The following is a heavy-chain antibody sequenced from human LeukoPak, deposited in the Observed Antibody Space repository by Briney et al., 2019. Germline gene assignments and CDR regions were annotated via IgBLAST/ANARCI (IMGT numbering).Heavy chain of an antibody. Sequence: ASVKVSCKVSGYTLTELSMHWVRQAPGKGLEWIGGFDPEDGETIYAQKFQGRVTMTEDTSTDTAYMELSSLRSEDTAVYHCATDYYDSSGYPDAFDIWGQGTMVTVSS. V-gene: IGHV1-24*01. J-gene: IGHJ3*02. CDR3: ATDYYDSSGYPDAFDI. D-gene: IGHD3-22*01. CDR2: FDPEDGET. CDR1: GYTLTELS.